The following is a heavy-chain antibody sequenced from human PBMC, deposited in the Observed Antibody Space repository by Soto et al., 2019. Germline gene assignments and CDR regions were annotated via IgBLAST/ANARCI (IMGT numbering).Heavy chain of an antibody. D-gene: IGHD2-21*02. V-gene: IGHV4-59*01. J-gene: IGHJ6*02. CDR3: ARDLWGYCGTDCYPLDV. CDR1: AGLMSGYY. Sequence: SETLSHTCTVSAGLMSGYYWSWIRQPPGKGMEWIGYMYNTGSTVYNPSFKSRVTISVDTSKNQFSLKLNSVTAADTAVYYCARDLWGYCGTDCYPLDVWGQGTTVT. CDR2: MYNTGST.